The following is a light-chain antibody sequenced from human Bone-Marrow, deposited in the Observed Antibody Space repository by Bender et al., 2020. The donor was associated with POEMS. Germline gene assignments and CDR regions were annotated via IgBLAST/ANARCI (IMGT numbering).Light chain of an antibody. J-gene: IGLJ1*01. V-gene: IGLV2-11*01. CDR3: CSFAGSYV. Sequence: QSALTQPRSVSGSPGQSVTITCTGSSSDVGRYNLVSWYQHKPGEAPRLIIHDVTERHSGVPHRFSGSKSGNPASLAISGLQADDEADYYCCSFAGSYVFGTGTQVTVL. CDR1: SSDVGRYNL. CDR2: DVT.